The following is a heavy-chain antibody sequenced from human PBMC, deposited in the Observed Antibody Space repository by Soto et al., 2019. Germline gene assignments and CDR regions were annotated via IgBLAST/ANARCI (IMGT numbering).Heavy chain of an antibody. CDR1: GGSISSGGYS. CDR2: IYHSGST. V-gene: IGHV4-30-2*01. Sequence: SETLSLTCAVSGGSISSGGYSWSWIRQPPGKGLEWIGYIYHSGSTYYNPSLKSRVTISVDRSKNQFSLKLSSVTAADTAVYYCARLTYYYDSSGYYLDYWGQGTLVTVSS. CDR3: ARLTYYYDSSGYYLDY. J-gene: IGHJ4*02. D-gene: IGHD3-22*01.